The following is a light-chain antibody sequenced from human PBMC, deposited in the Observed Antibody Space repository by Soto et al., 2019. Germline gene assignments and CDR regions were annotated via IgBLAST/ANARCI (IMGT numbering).Light chain of an antibody. CDR3: ATWDDSLGWV. CDR1: SSSFKTNS. J-gene: IGLJ3*02. V-gene: IGLV1-44*01. Sequence: QSVLTQSPSASGTPGQRVTISCSGSSSSFKTNSVQWFQQLPGTAPKLLIHNNNQRPSGVPDRFSGSKSGTSASLAISGLQSEDEGDYYCATWDDSLGWVFGGGTKVTVL. CDR2: NNN.